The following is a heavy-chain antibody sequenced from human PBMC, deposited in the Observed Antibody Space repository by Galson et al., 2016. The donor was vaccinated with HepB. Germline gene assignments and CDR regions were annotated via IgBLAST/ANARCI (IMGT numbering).Heavy chain of an antibody. Sequence: SLRLSCAASGFTFSSYGMHWVRQAPGKGLEWVTVIWYDGLNKYYADSVKGRFTISRDNSKNTLYLQMNSLRAEDTAVYYCATSSSTATTTIRFDYWGQGTLVTVSS. D-gene: IGHD5-12*01. J-gene: IGHJ4*02. CDR1: GFTFSSYG. CDR2: IWYDGLNK. CDR3: ATSSSTATTTIRFDY. V-gene: IGHV3-33*01.